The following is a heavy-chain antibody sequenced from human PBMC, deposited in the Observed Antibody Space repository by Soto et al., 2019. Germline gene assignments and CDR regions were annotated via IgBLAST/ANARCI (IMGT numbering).Heavy chain of an antibody. CDR1: GGSISSGDYY. CDR3: ARGVLGGSGSYYQNGIVDY. Sequence: SETLSLTCTVSGGSISSGDYYWSWIRQPPGKGLEWIGYIYYSGSTYYNPSLKSRVTISVDTSKNQFSLKLSSVTAADTAVYYCARGVLGGSGSYYQNGIVDYWGQGTLVTVSS. V-gene: IGHV4-30-4*01. D-gene: IGHD3-10*01. CDR2: IYYSGST. J-gene: IGHJ4*02.